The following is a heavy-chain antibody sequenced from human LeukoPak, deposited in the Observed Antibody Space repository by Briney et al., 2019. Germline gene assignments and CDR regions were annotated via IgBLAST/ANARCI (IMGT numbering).Heavy chain of an antibody. CDR2: IGTSGSNI. CDR3: ASGAQSDY. Sequence: GSLRLSCAASGFTFSSYEMDWVRQAPGKGLEWVSNIGTSGSNIYYADSVRGRFTISRDNAKNSLYLQMNSLRAEDTAVYYCASGAQSDYWGQGTLVTVSS. V-gene: IGHV3-48*03. CDR1: GFTFSSYE. J-gene: IGHJ4*02. D-gene: IGHD1-26*01.